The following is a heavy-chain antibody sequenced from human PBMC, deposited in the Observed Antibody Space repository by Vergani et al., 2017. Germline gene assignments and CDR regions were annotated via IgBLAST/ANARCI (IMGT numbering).Heavy chain of an antibody. CDR3: AKGTPYSSSWYVVEN. Sequence: EVQLVESGGGLVQPGRSLRLSCAASGFTFDDYAMHWVRQAPGKGLEWVSGIRWNSGSIGYADSVKGRFTISRDNAKNSLYLQMSSLRAEDTALYYCAKGTPYSSSWYVVENWGQGTLVTGSS. CDR2: IRWNSGSI. V-gene: IGHV3-9*01. J-gene: IGHJ4*02. D-gene: IGHD6-13*01. CDR1: GFTFDDYA.